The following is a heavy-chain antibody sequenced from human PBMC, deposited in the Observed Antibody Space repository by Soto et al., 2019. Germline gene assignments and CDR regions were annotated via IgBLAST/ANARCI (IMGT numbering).Heavy chain of an antibody. V-gene: IGHV3-11*01. CDR3: ARERREYYDYIWGSYRKGPDAFDI. CDR2: ISSSGSTI. CDR1: GFTFSDYY. D-gene: IGHD3-16*02. Sequence: PGGSLRLSCAASGFTFSDYYMSWIRQAPGKGLEWVSYISSSGSTIYYADSVKGRFTISRDNAKNSLYLQMNSLRAEDTAVYYCARERREYYDYIWGSYRKGPDAFDIWGQGTLVTVSS. J-gene: IGHJ3*02.